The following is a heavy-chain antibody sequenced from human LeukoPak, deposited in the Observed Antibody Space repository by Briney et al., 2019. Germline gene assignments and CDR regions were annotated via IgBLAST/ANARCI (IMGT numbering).Heavy chain of an antibody. CDR2: IYHSGST. CDR3: ARLNKPGWFDP. D-gene: IGHD1-14*01. V-gene: IGHV4-34*01. CDR1: GGSFSGYY. Sequence: SETLSLTCAVYGGSFSGYYWSWIRQPPGKGLEWIGSIYHSGSTYYNPSLKSRLTISVDTSKNQFSLKLTSVTAADTAVYYCARLNKPGWFDPWGQGTLVTVSS. J-gene: IGHJ5*02.